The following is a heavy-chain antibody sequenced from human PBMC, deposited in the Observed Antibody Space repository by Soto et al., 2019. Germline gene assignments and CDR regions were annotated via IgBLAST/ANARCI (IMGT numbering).Heavy chain of an antibody. CDR3: AKTLNRYCSGGSCSFDY. D-gene: IGHD2-15*01. CDR2: ISSSSSYI. Sequence: PGGSLRLSCAASGFTFSSYSMNWVRQAPGKGLEWVSSISSSSSYIYYAGSVKGRFTISRDNAKNSLYLQMNSLRAEDTAVYYCAKTLNRYCSGGSCSFDYWGQGTLVTVSS. V-gene: IGHV3-21*01. CDR1: GFTFSSYS. J-gene: IGHJ4*02.